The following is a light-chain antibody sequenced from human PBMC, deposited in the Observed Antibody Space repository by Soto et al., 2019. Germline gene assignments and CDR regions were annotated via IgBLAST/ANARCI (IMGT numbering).Light chain of an antibody. CDR1: SSDVGGYNY. V-gene: IGLV2-14*01. CDR3: SSYTSSSTVV. J-gene: IGLJ2*01. CDR2: EVS. Sequence: SALTQPASVSGSPGQSITISCTGTSSDVGGYNYVSWYQQHPGKAPKLMIYEVSNRPSGVSHRFSGSKSGNTASLTISGLQAEDEADYYCSSYTSSSTVVFGGGTKLTVL.